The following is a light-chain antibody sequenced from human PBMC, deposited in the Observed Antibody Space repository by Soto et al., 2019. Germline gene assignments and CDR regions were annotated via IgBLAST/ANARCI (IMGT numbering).Light chain of an antibody. CDR1: QSISSW. J-gene: IGKJ1*01. Sequence: DIQMTQSPSTLSASVGDRVTITCRASQSISSWLAWYQQTPGEAPKLLIYKASSLESGVPSRFSGSGSGTEFTLTISSLQPDDFATYYCQQYNSYSWTFGQGTRWIS. CDR2: KAS. CDR3: QQYNSYSWT. V-gene: IGKV1-5*03.